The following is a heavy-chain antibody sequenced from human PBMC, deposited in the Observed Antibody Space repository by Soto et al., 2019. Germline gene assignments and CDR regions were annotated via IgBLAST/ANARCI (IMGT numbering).Heavy chain of an antibody. CDR2: INAGNGNT. CDR3: ARSSSWYVFDY. D-gene: IGHD6-13*01. Sequence: ASVKVSCKASGYTFTSCAMRWVRQAPGQRLEWMGWINAGNGNTKYSQKFQGRVTITRDTSASTAYMELSSLRSEDTAVYYCARSSSWYVFDYWGQGALVTVSS. V-gene: IGHV1-3*01. CDR1: GYTFTSCA. J-gene: IGHJ4*02.